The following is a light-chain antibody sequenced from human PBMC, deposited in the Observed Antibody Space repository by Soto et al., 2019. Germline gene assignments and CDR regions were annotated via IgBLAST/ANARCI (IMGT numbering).Light chain of an antibody. V-gene: IGKV1-5*03. CDR2: KAS. Sequence: DIQMTQFPSNLSASLGDRVTITCRSSQRIISWLAWYQEKPGKAPKLLIYKASSLESGVPSRFSGSGSGTEFTLTISSLQPDDFATYYCQQYNSYSQTFGQGTKVDIK. CDR1: QRIISW. CDR3: QQYNSYSQT. J-gene: IGKJ1*01.